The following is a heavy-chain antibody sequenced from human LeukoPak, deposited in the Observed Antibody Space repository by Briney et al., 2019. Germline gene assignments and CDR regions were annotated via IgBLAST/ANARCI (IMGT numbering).Heavy chain of an antibody. J-gene: IGHJ4*02. CDR3: ARDAGLLWFGEPMYYFDY. V-gene: IGHV1-3*01. Sequence: ASVKVSCKASGYTFTSYAMHWVRQAPGQRLEWMGWINAGNGNTKYSQKFQGRVTITRDTSASTAYMELSSLRSEDTAVYYCARDAGLLWFGEPMYYFDYWGQGTLVTVSS. CDR1: GYTFTSYA. CDR2: INAGNGNT. D-gene: IGHD3-10*01.